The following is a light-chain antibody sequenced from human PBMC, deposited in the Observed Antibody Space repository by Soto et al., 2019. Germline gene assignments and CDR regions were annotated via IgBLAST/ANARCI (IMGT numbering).Light chain of an antibody. CDR1: QRTSGW. CDR3: QQYNSLYT. V-gene: IGKV1-5*03. J-gene: IGKJ2*01. CDR2: KAS. Sequence: DIPLSKSPSTLSASIRDRVTITRRASQRTSGWLAWYQQKTGKAPKLLIYKASSLESGVPSRFSGSGSETEFTLTISSLQPDDSATYYCQQYNSLYTLGQGTKVDI.